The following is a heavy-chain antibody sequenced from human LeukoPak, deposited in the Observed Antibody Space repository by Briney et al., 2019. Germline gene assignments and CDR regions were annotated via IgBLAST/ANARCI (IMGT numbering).Heavy chain of an antibody. Sequence: GRSLRLSCAASGFTFDDYAMHWVRQAPGKGLEWVSGISWNSGSIGYADSVKGRFTISRDNAKNSLYLQMNSLRAEDTALYYCASIGAYYDSSGHYSGTFDYSGQGTLVTVSS. CDR3: ASIGAYYDSSGHYSGTFDY. D-gene: IGHD3-22*01. CDR2: ISWNSGSI. J-gene: IGHJ4*02. CDR1: GFTFDDYA. V-gene: IGHV3-9*01.